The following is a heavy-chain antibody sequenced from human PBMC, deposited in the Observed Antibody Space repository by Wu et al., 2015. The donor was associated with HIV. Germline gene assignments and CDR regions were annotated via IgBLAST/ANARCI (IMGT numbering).Heavy chain of an antibody. CDR2: IIPIFGTA. V-gene: IGHV1-69*13. D-gene: IGHD6-13*01. CDR3: ARDQDPMGIAAAGYYFDY. Sequence: QVQLVQSGAEVKKPGSSVKVSCKASGGTFSSYAISWVRQAPGQGLEWMGRIIPIFGTANYAQKFQGRVTITADESTSTAYMELSSLRSEDTAVYYCARDQDPMGIAAAGYYFDYVGQGTRGHRLL. J-gene: IGHJ4*02. CDR1: GGTFSSYA.